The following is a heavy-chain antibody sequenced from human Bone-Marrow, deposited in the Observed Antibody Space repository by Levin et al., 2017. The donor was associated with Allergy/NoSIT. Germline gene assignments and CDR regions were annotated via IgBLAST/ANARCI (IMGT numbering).Heavy chain of an antibody. D-gene: IGHD6-13*01. V-gene: IGHV3-72*01. CDR2: SRNKANSYTA. CDR3: ATEGSRSGPDFDH. Sequence: PGGSLRLSCAASGFTFSDYYINWVRQAPGKGLEWVGRSRNKANSYTAEYAASVRGRFTISRDDSKNLLYLQMNSLETEDTAVYYCATEGSRSGPDFDHWGQGTLVTVSS. J-gene: IGHJ4*02. CDR1: GFTFSDYY.